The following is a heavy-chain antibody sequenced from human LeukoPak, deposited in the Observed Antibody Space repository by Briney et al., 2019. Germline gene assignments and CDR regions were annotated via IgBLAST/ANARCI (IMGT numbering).Heavy chain of an antibody. CDR3: ARYSYYESSGYSNDAFDL. D-gene: IGHD3-22*01. Sequence: PSETLSLTCTVSGGSISSYYWGWIRQPPGKGLEWIGYIYHSGNTNSNPSLKSRVTISIDSSKNQFSLKLSSVTAADTAVYYCARYSYYESSGYSNDAFDLRGQGAMVTVSS. CDR2: IYHSGNT. CDR1: GGSISSYY. V-gene: IGHV4-59*01. J-gene: IGHJ3*01.